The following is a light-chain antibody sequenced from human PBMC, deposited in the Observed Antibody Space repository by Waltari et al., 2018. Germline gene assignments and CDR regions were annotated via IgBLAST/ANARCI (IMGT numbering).Light chain of an antibody. J-gene: IGKJ5*01. Sequence: VMTQSPATLSVSRGERVTLSCRASQSVGSNLAWYEQKPGQAPRLLIYAAATRATGIPARFSGSGSGTEFTLTISSLQSEDFAVYYCQQYNNWPPITFGQGTRLEYK. CDR1: QSVGSN. CDR2: AAA. CDR3: QQYNNWPPIT. V-gene: IGKV3-15*01.